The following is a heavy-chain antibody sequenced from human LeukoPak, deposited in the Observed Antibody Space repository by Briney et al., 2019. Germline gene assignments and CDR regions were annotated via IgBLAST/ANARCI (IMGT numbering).Heavy chain of an antibody. J-gene: IGHJ5*02. Sequence: SETLSLTCTVSGGSINSGGYYWSWIRQHPGKGLEWIGYISYTGSRYYNPSLKSRVTISIDTSKNQFSLNLTFVTAADTAVYYCARDLGSDGFNLRNWFDPWGQGTLVTVSS. V-gene: IGHV4-31*03. D-gene: IGHD5-24*01. CDR3: ARDLGSDGFNLRNWFDP. CDR1: GGSINSGGYY. CDR2: ISYTGSR.